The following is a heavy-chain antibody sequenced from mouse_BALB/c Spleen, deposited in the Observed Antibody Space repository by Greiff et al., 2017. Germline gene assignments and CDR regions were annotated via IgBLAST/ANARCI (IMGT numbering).Heavy chain of an antibody. CDR1: GFTFSSYG. J-gene: IGHJ4*01. CDR2: ISSGGSYT. V-gene: IGHV5-6*01. Sequence: VQLKESGGDLVKPGGSLKLSCAASGFTFSSYGMSWVRQTPDKRLEWVATISSGGSYTYYPDSVKGRFTISRDNAKNTLYLQMGSLKSEDTAMYYCARREGYYGSRGNYAMDYWGQGTSVTVSS. CDR3: ARREGYYGSRGNYAMDY. D-gene: IGHD1-1*01.